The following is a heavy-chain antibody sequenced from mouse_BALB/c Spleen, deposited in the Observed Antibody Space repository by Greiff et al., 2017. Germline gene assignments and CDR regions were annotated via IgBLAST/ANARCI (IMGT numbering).Heavy chain of an antibody. CDR1: GYTFSSYW. J-gene: IGHJ4*01. D-gene: IGHD1-2*01. V-gene: IGHV1-9*01. Sequence: VKLMESGAELMKPGASVKISCKATGYTFSSYWIEWVKQRPGHGLEWIGEILPGSGSTNYNEKFKGKATFTEDTSSNTAYMQLSSLTSEDSAVYYCARSTTAPYYAMDYWGQGTSVTVSS. CDR3: ARSTTAPYYAMDY. CDR2: ILPGSGST.